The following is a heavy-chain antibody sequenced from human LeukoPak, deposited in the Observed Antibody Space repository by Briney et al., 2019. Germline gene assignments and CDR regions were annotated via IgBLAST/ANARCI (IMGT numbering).Heavy chain of an antibody. Sequence: ASVKVSCKASGGTFNSYAISWVRQAPGQGLEWMGGCIPMFETANYAQKFQGRVTITADEFTTTVYMELSSLRSEDTAVYYCARGIRYYDILTGHVKGHDNSYYYYMDVWGQGTAVTISS. V-gene: IGHV1-69*13. CDR1: GGTFNSYA. CDR2: CIPMFETA. D-gene: IGHD3-9*01. J-gene: IGHJ6*03. CDR3: ARGIRYYDILTGHVKGHDNSYYYYMDV.